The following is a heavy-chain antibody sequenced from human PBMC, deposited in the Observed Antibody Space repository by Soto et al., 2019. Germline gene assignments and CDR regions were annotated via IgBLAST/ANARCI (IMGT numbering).Heavy chain of an antibody. V-gene: IGHV4-39*01. J-gene: IGHJ5*02. D-gene: IGHD6-6*01. CDR1: GGSISSSSYY. Sequence: QLQLQESGPGLVKPSETLSLTCTVSGGSISSSSYYWGWIRQPPGKGLEWIGSIYYSGSTYYNPSLKSRVTISVDTSKNQLSLKLSSGTAADTAVYYCARHEDGSSRRPNWFDPWGQGTLVTVSS. CDR3: ARHEDGSSRRPNWFDP. CDR2: IYYSGST.